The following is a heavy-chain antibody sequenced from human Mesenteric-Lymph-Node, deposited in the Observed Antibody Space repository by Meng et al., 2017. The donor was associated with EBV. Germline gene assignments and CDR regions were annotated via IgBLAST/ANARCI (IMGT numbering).Heavy chain of an antibody. Sequence: QITLKESGPPLLKPAQTVTLTCTFSGFSLTTRGVGVGLVRQPPGKALEWLALIYWDDDRRFTPSLKNRLTIAKDTSRDQVFLTLTDMDPVDTGTYYCAFSRLGDYFDSWGQGTLVTVSS. J-gene: IGHJ4*02. CDR3: AFSRLGDYFDS. CDR1: GFSLTTRGVG. CDR2: IYWDDDR. D-gene: IGHD3-10*01. V-gene: IGHV2-5*02.